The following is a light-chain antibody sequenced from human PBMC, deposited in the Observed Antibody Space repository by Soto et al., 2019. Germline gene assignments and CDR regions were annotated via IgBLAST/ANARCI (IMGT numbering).Light chain of an antibody. CDR2: EGS. J-gene: IGLJ1*01. V-gene: IGLV2-23*01. Sequence: QSALTQPASVSGSPGQSITISCTGTSNDVGGYKYVSWYQQHPGKAPKLMIYEGSKRPSGVSNRFSGSKSGNTASLTISGLQAEDEADYYCCSYAGSSTSYVFGTGTKLTVL. CDR3: CSYAGSSTSYV. CDR1: SNDVGGYKY.